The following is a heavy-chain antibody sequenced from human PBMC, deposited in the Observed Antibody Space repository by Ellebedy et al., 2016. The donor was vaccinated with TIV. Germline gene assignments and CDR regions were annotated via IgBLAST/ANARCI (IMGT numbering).Heavy chain of an antibody. CDR2: MNPNSGNT. CDR1: GYTFTSYD. V-gene: IGHV1-8*01. Sequence: ASVKVSXKASGYTFTSYDINWVRQATGQGLEWMGWMNPNSGNTGYAQKFQGRVTMTRNTSISTAYMELSSLRSEDTAVYYCARTVQYSSSSFDAFDIWGQGTMVTVSS. J-gene: IGHJ3*02. CDR3: ARTVQYSSSSFDAFDI. D-gene: IGHD6-6*01.